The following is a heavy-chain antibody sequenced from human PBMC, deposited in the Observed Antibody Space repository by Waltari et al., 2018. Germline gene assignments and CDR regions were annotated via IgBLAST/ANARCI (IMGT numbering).Heavy chain of an antibody. CDR1: GGSISSGGYY. V-gene: IGHV3-23*01. D-gene: IGHD4-17*01. J-gene: IGHJ4*02. CDR3: ASSLYGDYTQIWGRVFDY. Sequence: VQLQESGPGLVKPSQTLSLTCTVSGGSISSGGYYWSWIRQHPGKGLEWVSVISGSGGSTDYADSVKGRFTISRDNSKNTLYLQMNNLRVEDTAVYYCASSLYGDYTQIWGRVFDYWGQGTLVTVSS. CDR2: ISGSGGST.